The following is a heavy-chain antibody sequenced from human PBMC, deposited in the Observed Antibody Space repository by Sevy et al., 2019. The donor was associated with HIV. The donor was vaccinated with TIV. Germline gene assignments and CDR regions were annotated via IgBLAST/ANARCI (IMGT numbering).Heavy chain of an antibody. V-gene: IGHV1-2*02. Sequence: ASVKVSCKASGYTFTGYYMHWVRQAPGQGLEWMGWINPNSRGTNYAQKFQGRVTMTRDTSISTAYMELSRLRSDDTVVYYCASGFQSSSSSDGMDVWGQGTTVTVSS. D-gene: IGHD6-6*01. J-gene: IGHJ6*01. CDR2: INPNSRGT. CDR3: ASGFQSSSSSDGMDV. CDR1: GYTFTGYY.